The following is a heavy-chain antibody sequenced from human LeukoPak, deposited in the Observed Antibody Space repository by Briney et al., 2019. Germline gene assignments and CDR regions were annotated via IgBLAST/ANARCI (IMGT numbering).Heavy chain of an antibody. CDR1: GFTFSSYA. V-gene: IGHV3-30*04. Sequence: HTGGSLRLSCAASGFTFSSYAMHWVRQAPGKGLEWVAVISYDGSNKYYADSVKGRFTISRDNSKNTLYLQMNSLRAEDTAVYYCARDGGSSSWYGDAFDIWGQGTMVTVSS. CDR3: ARDGGSSSWYGDAFDI. D-gene: IGHD6-13*01. J-gene: IGHJ3*02. CDR2: ISYDGSNK.